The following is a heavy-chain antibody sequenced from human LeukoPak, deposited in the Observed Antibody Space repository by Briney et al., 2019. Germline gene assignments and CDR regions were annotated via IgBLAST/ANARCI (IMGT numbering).Heavy chain of an antibody. J-gene: IGHJ6*03. CDR2: IYYSGST. D-gene: IGHD2-2*02. V-gene: IGHV4-31*03. CDR1: GGSISSGGYY. CDR3: ARAPAAIYYYYMDA. Sequence: SETLSLTCTVSGGSISSGGYYWSWIRQHPGKGLEWIGYIYYSGSTYYNPSLKSRVTISVDTSKNQFSLKLSSVTAADTAVYYCARAPAAIYYYYMDAWGKGTTVTVSS.